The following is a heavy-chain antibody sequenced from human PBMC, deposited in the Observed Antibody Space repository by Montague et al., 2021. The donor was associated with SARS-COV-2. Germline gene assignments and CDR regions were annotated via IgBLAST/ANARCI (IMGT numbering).Heavy chain of an antibody. D-gene: IGHD3-22*01. CDR2: INHSGST. CDR3: ARGTRITMIVVVITDIWFDP. V-gene: IGHV4-34*01. Sequence: SETLSLTCAVYGGSFSGYYWSWIRQPPGKGLEWIGEINHSGSTNXNPSFKGRVTISVDTSKNQFSLKLSSVTAADTAVYYCARGTRITMIVVVITDIWFDPWGEKTLLTVSS. J-gene: IGHJ5*02. CDR1: GGSFSGYY.